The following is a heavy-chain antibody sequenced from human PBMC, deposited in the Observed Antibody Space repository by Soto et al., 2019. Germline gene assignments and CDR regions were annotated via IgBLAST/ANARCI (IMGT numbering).Heavy chain of an antibody. J-gene: IGHJ5*02. V-gene: IGHV1-8*01. Sequence: QVQLVQSGAEVKKPGASVKVSCKASGYTFITYDINWVRQATGQGLEWVGWVNPDSGKTDYARKFQGRGTMTRNTSISTVYMELSVLRSEDTAVYYCARGNWFDPWGQGTLVTVSS. CDR2: VNPDSGKT. CDR1: GYTFITYD. CDR3: ARGNWFDP.